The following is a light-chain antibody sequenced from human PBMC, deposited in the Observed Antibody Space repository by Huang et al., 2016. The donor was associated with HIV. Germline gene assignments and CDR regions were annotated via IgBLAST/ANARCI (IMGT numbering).Light chain of an antibody. CDR3: QQYGSSLRT. CDR1: QSVRGRY. V-gene: IGKV3-20*01. CDR2: GAS. Sequence: EIVLTQSPGTLSLSQGERATFSCRASQSVRGRYLAWYQQKPGQAPRLLIYGASSRATGIPDRFSGSGSGTDFTLTISRLEPEDFAVYYCQQYGSSLRTFGQGTKVEIK. J-gene: IGKJ1*01.